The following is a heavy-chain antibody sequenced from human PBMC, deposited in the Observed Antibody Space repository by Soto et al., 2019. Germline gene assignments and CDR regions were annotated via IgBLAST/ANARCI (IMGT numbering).Heavy chain of an antibody. Sequence: PSETLSLTCAVYGGSFSGYYWSWIRQPPGKGLEWIGEINHSGSTNYNPSLKSRVTISVDTSKNQFSLKLSSVTAADTAVYYCARAKGTYYGSGSYYGHRLYYYYMDVWGKGTTVTVSS. J-gene: IGHJ6*03. CDR1: GGSFSGYY. D-gene: IGHD3-10*01. CDR3: ARAKGTYYGSGSYYGHRLYYYYMDV. CDR2: INHSGST. V-gene: IGHV4-34*01.